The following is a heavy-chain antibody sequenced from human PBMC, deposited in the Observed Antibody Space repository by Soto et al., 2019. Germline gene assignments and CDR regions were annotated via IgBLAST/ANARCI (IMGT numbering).Heavy chain of an antibody. CDR1: GASISSSDYY. V-gene: IGHV4-30-4*01. Sequence: QVQLQESGPGLVKPSQTLSLTCTVSGASISSSDYYWSWIRQPPGKGLEWIGYSQYSGSTYYNPSLKSRVTISVDTSKKQFSLKLSSETATDTAMYFCAREIRDCANGVCYSYGLDVWGQGTTVTVSS. D-gene: IGHD2-8*01. CDR3: AREIRDCANGVCYSYGLDV. J-gene: IGHJ6*02. CDR2: SQYSGST.